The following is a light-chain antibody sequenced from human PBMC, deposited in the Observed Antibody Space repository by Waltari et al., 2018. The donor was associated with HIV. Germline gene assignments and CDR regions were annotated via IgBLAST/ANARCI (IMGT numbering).Light chain of an antibody. J-gene: IGLJ3*02. CDR2: GVG. CDR1: RSDIGLYNL. V-gene: IGLV2-14*01. CDR3: SSYINTDTLV. Sequence: QSALTQPASVSGSLGQSITISCTGPRSDIGLYNLLSWYQQHPGKAPQLVIHGVGTRPSGVSDRFSGSKSGNTASLTISTLQAEDEADYYCSSYINTDTLVFGGGTKLTVL.